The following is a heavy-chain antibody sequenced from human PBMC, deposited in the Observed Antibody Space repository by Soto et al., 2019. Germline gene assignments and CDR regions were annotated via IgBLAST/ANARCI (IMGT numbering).Heavy chain of an antibody. CDR1: GGSISPYR. D-gene: IGHD1-7*01. CDR3: GRESGETWDYEAS. CDR2: LNNFGNT. V-gene: IGHV4-4*07. Sequence: KPSETLSLTCPLSGGSISPYRWSWIRQPAGKGLEWVGRLNNFGNTHYNRSLKSRVTVSVDPSRNQFYLTLRSVTAADSAVYHCGRESGETWDYEASWGQGTPVTVSS. J-gene: IGHJ5*02.